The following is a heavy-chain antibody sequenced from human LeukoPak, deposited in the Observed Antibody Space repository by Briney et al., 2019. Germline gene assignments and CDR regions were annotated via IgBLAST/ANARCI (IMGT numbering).Heavy chain of an antibody. Sequence: GGSLRLSCSASGFIFGNFAMSWVRQAPGKGPEWVAGLSGDGTITSYSDAVKGRFAISRDNFRETVYLQMNSLRAEDTGTYFCTKGDSSGLSYSERFDCWGQGTLVAVSS. J-gene: IGHJ4*02. D-gene: IGHD3-22*01. CDR2: LSGDGTIT. V-gene: IGHV3-23*01. CDR1: GFIFGNFA. CDR3: TKGDSSGLSYSERFDC.